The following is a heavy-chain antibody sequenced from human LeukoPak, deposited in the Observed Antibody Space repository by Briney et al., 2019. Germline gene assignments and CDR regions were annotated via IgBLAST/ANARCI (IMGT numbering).Heavy chain of an antibody. J-gene: IGHJ4*02. CDR2: ISSGGSTI. V-gene: IGHV3-11*04. CDR1: GFIFSDHY. CDR3: AREGHGDYGTESHFDL. D-gene: IGHD4-17*01. Sequence: GGSLRLSCAASGFIFSDHYMSWIRQAPGKGLEWVAYISSGGSTIYYADSVKGRFTISRDNAKNSLYLQLNSLRAEDTAVYYCAREGHGDYGTESHFDLWGQGTLVTVSS.